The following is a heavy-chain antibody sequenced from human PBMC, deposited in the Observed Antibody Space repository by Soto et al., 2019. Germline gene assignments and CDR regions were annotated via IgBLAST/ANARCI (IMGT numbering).Heavy chain of an antibody. D-gene: IGHD4-17*01. CDR2: IYYSGST. J-gene: IGHJ6*02. V-gene: IGHV4-59*01. CDR1: GGSIRRYF. Sequence: PSETLSLAYSESGGSIRRYFWSWIRQPPGKGLEWIGYIYYSGSTNYNPSLKCRVTISVDTSKNQFSLKLSSVTAADTAVYYCARDTDYGMDVWGQGTTVT. CDR3: ARDTDYGMDV.